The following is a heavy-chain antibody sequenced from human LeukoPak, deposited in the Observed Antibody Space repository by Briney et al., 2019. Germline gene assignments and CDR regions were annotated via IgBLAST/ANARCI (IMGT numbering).Heavy chain of an antibody. CDR2: IFYSGST. CDR3: ARVKSYSSSPKATNIDY. V-gene: IGHV4-59*01. Sequence: PSETLSLTCTVSGGSISSYYWSWLRQPPGKGLEWLGYIFYSGSTNYNPSLKSRVTISVDTSKNKFSLKLSSVPAAHTPVYYCARVKSYSSSPKATNIDYWGQGTLVTVSS. CDR1: GGSISSYY. D-gene: IGHD6-13*01. J-gene: IGHJ4*02.